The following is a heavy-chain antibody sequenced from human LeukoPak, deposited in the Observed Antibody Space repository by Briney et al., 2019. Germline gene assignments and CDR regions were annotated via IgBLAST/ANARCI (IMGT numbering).Heavy chain of an antibody. CDR2: INHNGNVN. CDR1: GFTFSSYW. J-gene: IGHJ6*02. CDR3: ARGGGLDV. Sequence: GGYLRLSCAASGFTFSSYWMNWARQAPGKGLEWVASINHNGNVNYYVDSVKGRFTISRDNAKNSLYLQMSNLRAEDTAVYFCARGGGLDVWGQGATVTVSS. V-gene: IGHV3-7*03. D-gene: IGHD3-16*01.